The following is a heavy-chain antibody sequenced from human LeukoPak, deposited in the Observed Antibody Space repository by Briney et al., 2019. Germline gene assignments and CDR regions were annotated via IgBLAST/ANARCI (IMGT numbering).Heavy chain of an antibody. J-gene: IGHJ4*02. CDR2: MSYDGSNK. V-gene: IGHV3-30*18. Sequence: GGSLRLSCAASGFTFSSYGMHWVRQAPGKGLEWVAIMSYDGSNKYYADSVKGRFTISRDNSKNTLYLQMNSLRAEDTAVYYCAKTGSPHIGPSYFDYWGQGTLVTVSS. CDR3: AKTGSPHIGPSYFDY. D-gene: IGHD1-1*01. CDR1: GFTFSSYG.